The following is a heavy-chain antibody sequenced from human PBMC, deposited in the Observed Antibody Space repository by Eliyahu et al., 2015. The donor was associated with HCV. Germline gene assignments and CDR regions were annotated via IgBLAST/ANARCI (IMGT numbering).Heavy chain of an antibody. CDR2: IISXDGK. V-gene: IGHV2-26*01. CDR1: GFSLSNARMG. J-gene: IGHJ5*02. CDR3: ARTSDFDFWKSPEWFDP. Sequence: QVTLKESGPVLVKPTETLTLTCTVSGFSLSNARMGVSWIRQPPXKAREWXAHIISXDGKFYNKSLKSRLTISRDTSKGQVVLTMTNMDPVDTATYYCARTSDFDFWKSPEWFDPWGQGTLVTVSS. D-gene: IGHD3-3*01.